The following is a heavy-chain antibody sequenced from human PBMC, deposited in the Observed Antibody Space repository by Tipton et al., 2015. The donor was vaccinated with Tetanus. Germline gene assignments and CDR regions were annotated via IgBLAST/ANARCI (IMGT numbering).Heavy chain of an antibody. Sequence: TLSLTCSVSGASITSGGYFWNWLRHRPGKGLEWIGYIYYSGSTFYNPSLESRVAISVDTSKNQFSLKLSSVTAADTAVYYCARGAYSYDSSGYYYLLDPWGQGTLVTVSS. CDR1: GASITSGGYF. J-gene: IGHJ5*02. CDR3: ARGAYSYDSSGYYYLLDP. D-gene: IGHD3-22*01. V-gene: IGHV4-31*03. CDR2: IYYSGST.